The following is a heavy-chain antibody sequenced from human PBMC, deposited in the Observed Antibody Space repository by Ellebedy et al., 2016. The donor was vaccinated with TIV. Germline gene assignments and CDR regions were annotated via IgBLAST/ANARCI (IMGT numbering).Heavy chain of an antibody. D-gene: IGHD6-19*01. CDR3: ARSSGWYAEDY. J-gene: IGHJ4*02. V-gene: IGHV4-4*02. CDR2: MHHSGTT. CDR1: GDSISSDKW. Sequence: MPSETLSLTCDVSGDSISSDKWWGWVRQSPGRGLEWIGDMHHSGTTNTNPSLGSRVTMSIDKSKNQFSLRLSSVTAADTAVYYCARSSGWYAEDYWGLGTLVTVFS.